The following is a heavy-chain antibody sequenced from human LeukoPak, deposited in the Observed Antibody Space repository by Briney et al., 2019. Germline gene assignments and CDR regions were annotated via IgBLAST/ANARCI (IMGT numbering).Heavy chain of an antibody. CDR3: AKIDRTYCSRSSCYALDY. CDR2: IYPGDSDT. CDR1: GYSFTSYC. V-gene: IGHV5-51*01. D-gene: IGHD2-2*01. J-gene: IGHJ4*02. Sequence: GESLKIPCKGSGYSFTSYCIGWVRQMPGKGLEWMGIIYPGDSDTRYSPSFQGQVTISADKSISTAYLQWSSLKASDTAMYYCAKIDRTYCSRSSCYALDYWGQGTLVTVSS.